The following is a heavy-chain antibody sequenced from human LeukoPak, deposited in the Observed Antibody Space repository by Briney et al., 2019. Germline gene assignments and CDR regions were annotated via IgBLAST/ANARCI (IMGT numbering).Heavy chain of an antibody. CDR2: ISGSGGST. J-gene: IGHJ4*02. Sequence: GGSLRLSCAASRFTFSSYVMSWVRQAPGKGLEWVSSISGSGGSTYYADSVKGRFTISRDNSKNTLYLQMNSLRAEDTAVYYCARTKHAVGLDYWGQGTLVTVSS. CDR1: RFTFSSYV. V-gene: IGHV3-23*01. D-gene: IGHD1-7*01. CDR3: ARTKHAVGLDY.